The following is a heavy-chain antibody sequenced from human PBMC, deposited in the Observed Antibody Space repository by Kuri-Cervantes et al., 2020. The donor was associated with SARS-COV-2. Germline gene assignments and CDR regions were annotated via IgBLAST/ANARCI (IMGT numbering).Heavy chain of an antibody. Sequence: SETLSLTCAVYGGSFSGYYWSWIRQPPGKGLEWIGEINHSGSTNYNPSLKSRVTISVDTSKNQFSLKLSSVTAADTAVYYCARPRYSSGWYWGFDYWGQGTLVTVSS. J-gene: IGHJ4*02. CDR1: GGSFSGYY. CDR2: INHSGST. V-gene: IGHV4-34*01. CDR3: ARPRYSSGWYWGFDY. D-gene: IGHD6-19*01.